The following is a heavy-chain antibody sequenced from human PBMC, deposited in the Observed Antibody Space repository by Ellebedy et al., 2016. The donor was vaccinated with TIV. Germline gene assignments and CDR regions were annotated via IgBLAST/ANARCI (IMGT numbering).Heavy chain of an antibody. J-gene: IGHJ4*02. CDR2: ISSSSSTI. CDR1: GFTFSSYA. CDR3: ARDSNDYYDSSGYYY. D-gene: IGHD3-22*01. V-gene: IGHV3-48*04. Sequence: GGSLRLSXAASGFTFSSYAMHWVRQAPGKGLEWVSSISSSSSTIYYADSVKGRFTISRDNAKNSLYLQMNSLRAEDTAVYYCARDSNDYYDSSGYYYWGQGTLVTVSS.